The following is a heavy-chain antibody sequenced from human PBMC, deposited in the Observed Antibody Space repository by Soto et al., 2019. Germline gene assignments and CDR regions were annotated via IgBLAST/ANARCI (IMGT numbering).Heavy chain of an antibody. CDR1: GGSISSYY. D-gene: IGHD3-22*01. CDR2: IYYSGST. V-gene: IGHV4-59*12. Sequence: SETLSLTCSVSGGSISSYYWSWIRQPPGKGLEWIGYIYYSGSTNYNPSLKSRVTISVDTSKNQFSLKLSSVTAADTAVYYCARGQYYYDSSGYYTLSVFDEWGQGTLVTVSS. CDR3: ARGQYYYDSSGYYTLSVFDE. J-gene: IGHJ4*02.